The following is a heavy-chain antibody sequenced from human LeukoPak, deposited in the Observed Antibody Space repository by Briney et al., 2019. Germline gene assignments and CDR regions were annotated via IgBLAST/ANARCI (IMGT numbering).Heavy chain of an antibody. V-gene: IGHV1-69*01. J-gene: IGHJ4*02. Sequence: TVKVSCKASGGTFSSYAISWVRQAPGQGLEWMGGIIPIFGTANYAQKFQGRVTITADESTSTAYMELSSLRSEDTAVYYCARGGFWSGYQRQSPLNYWGQGTLVTVSS. CDR1: GGTFSSYA. CDR3: ARGGFWSGYQRQSPLNY. CDR2: IIPIFGTA. D-gene: IGHD3-3*01.